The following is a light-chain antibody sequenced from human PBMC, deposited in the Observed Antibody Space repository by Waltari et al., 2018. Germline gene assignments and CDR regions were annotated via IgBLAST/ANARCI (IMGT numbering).Light chain of an antibody. Sequence: QSALTQPASVSGSPGQSITISCTGTSSDVGGYNYVSWYQQHPGKAPNLMIYFVSNRPSGVSNRFSGSKSGNTASLTISGLQAEDEADYYCSSYTSSSTRVFGTGTKVTVL. CDR3: SSYTSSSTRV. J-gene: IGLJ1*01. CDR1: SSDVGGYNY. CDR2: FVS. V-gene: IGLV2-14*03.